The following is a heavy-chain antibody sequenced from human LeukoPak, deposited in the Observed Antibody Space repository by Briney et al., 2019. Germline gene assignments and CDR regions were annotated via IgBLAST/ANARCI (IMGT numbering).Heavy chain of an antibody. V-gene: IGHV3-21*01. D-gene: IGHD3-3*01. Sequence: GGSLRLSCAASGFTFSSYSMSWVRQAPGKGLEWVSSISSSGSYIYYADSVKGRFTISRDNAKNSLYLQMNSLRAEDTAVYYCARDGPYSDSWSGPFPFDMWGQGTMVTVSS. CDR3: ARDGPYSDSWSGPFPFDM. CDR1: GFTFSSYS. CDR2: ISSSGSYI. J-gene: IGHJ3*02.